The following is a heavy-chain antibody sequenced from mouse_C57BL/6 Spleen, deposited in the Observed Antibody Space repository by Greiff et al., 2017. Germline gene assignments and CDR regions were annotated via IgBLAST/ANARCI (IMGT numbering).Heavy chain of an antibody. Sequence: EVQLQQSGPELVKPGDSVKISCKASGYSFTGYFMNWVMQSHGKSLEWIGRINPYNGDTFYNQKFKGKATLTVDKSYSTAHMELRSLISEDSAVYYSARGAYYYGSGGVPFDYWGQGITLTVSS. CDR1: GYSFTGYF. J-gene: IGHJ2*01. CDR2: INPYNGDT. D-gene: IGHD1-1*01. V-gene: IGHV1-20*01. CDR3: ARGAYYYGSGGVPFDY.